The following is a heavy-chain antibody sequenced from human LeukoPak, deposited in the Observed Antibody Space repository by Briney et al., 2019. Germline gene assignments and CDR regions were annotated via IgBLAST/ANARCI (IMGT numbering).Heavy chain of an antibody. CDR2: ISYDGSNK. Sequence: PGGSLRLSCAASGFTFSSYGMHWVRQAPGKGLEWVAVISYDGSNKYYADSVKGRFTISRDNSKNTLYLQMNSLRAEDTAVYYCAKFEAYGDYATGDYWGQGTLVTVSS. J-gene: IGHJ4*02. CDR3: AKFEAYGDYATGDY. V-gene: IGHV3-30*18. CDR1: GFTFSSYG. D-gene: IGHD4-17*01.